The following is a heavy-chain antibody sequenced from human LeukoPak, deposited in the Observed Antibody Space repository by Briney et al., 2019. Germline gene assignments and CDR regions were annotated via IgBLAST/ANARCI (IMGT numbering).Heavy chain of an antibody. V-gene: IGHV4-34*01. CDR3: ARGGREQQLSPGSYDY. J-gene: IGHJ4*02. Sequence: SETLSLTCAVYGGSFSGYYWSWIRQPPGKGLEWIGEINHSGSTNYNPSLKSRVTISVDTSKNQFSLKLSSVTAADTAVYYCARGGREQQLSPGSYDYWGQGTLVTVSS. CDR2: INHSGST. CDR1: GGSFSGYY. D-gene: IGHD6-13*01.